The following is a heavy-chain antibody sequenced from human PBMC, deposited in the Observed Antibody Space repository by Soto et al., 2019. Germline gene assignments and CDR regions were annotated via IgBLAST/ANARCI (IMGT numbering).Heavy chain of an antibody. CDR1: GGTFSSYA. J-gene: IGHJ6*02. V-gene: IGHV1-69*13. CDR3: ARSYCTNGVCYNAADYYYYGMDV. CDR2: IIPIFGTA. Sequence: GASVKVSCKASGGTFSSYAISWVRQAPAQGLEWMGGIIPIFGTANYAQKFQGRVTITADESTSTAYMELSSLRSEDTAVYYYARSYCTNGVCYNAADYYYYGMDVWGQGTTVTVSS. D-gene: IGHD2-8*01.